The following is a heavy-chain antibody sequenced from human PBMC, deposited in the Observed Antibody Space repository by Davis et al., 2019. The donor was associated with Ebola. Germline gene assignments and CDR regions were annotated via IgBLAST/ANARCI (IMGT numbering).Heavy chain of an antibody. V-gene: IGHV3-23*01. J-gene: IGHJ6*04. Sequence: GGSLRLSCAASGFTFSNYAMSWVRQAPGKGLEWVSAISGSGESTYYADSVKGRFTIARDNSKKTLYLQMNSLRAEDTAVYYCARYFARPRYYYYGMDVWGKGTTVTVSS. D-gene: IGHD3-9*01. CDR2: ISGSGEST. CDR3: ARYFARPRYYYYGMDV. CDR1: GFTFSNYA.